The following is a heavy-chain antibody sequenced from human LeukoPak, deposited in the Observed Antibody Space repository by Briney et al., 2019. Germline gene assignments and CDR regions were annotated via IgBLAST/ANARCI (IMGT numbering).Heavy chain of an antibody. D-gene: IGHD5-18*01. CDR3: ARETGYAYGRAPLDY. CDR2: IIPMSGTV. V-gene: IGHV1-69*06. CDR1: GYTFTSYG. Sequence: SVKVSCKASGYTFTSYGISWVRQAPGQGLEWMGGIIPMSGTVNNAQKFQGRVTITADKSTGTAYMELSSLRSDDTAVYYCARETGYAYGRAPLDYWGQGTLVTVSS. J-gene: IGHJ4*02.